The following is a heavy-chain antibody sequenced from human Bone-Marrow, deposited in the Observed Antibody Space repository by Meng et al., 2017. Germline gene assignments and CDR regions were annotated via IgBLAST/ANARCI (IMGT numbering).Heavy chain of an antibody. V-gene: IGHV1-69*01. CDR1: GYTFTGYY. J-gene: IGHJ1*01. CDR3: AREGIAAASLQD. Sequence: VQVVQSGAGAKKPGASVKVSCKASGYTFTGYYMHWVRQAPGQGLEWMGGIIPIFGTANYAQKFQGRVTITADESTSTAYMELSSLRSEDTAVYYCAREGIAAASLQDWGQGTLVTVSS. D-gene: IGHD6-13*01. CDR2: IIPIFGTA.